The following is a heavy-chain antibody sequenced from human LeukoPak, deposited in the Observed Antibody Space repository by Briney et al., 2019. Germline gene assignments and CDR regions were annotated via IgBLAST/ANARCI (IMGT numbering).Heavy chain of an antibody. CDR3: VKDPSGNYFYFDY. CDR1: GFTLSSFA. Sequence: GGSLRLSCSASGFTLSSFAMFWVRQAPGKGLEYVSGISSDGGRTNYADSVKARFTISRDNSKVTLYLQMTSLRPEDTAIYYCVKDPSGNYFYFDYWGQGTLVTVSS. J-gene: IGHJ4*02. CDR2: ISSDGGRT. V-gene: IGHV3-64D*09. D-gene: IGHD1-26*01.